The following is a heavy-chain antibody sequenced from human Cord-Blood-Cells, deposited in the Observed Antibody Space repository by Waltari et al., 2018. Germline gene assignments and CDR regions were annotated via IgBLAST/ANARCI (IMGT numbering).Heavy chain of an antibody. CDR3: ARDYSNYFAFDI. CDR1: GYTFTSYD. V-gene: IGHV1-8*01. D-gene: IGHD4-4*01. J-gene: IGHJ3*02. CDR2: MNPNSGNT. Sequence: QVQLVQSGAEVKKPGASVKVSCKASGYTFTSYDINWVRQATGQGLEWMGGMNPNSGNTGYAQKFQGRVTITRNTSISTAYMELSSLRSKDTAVYYCARDYSNYFAFDIWGQGTMVTVSS.